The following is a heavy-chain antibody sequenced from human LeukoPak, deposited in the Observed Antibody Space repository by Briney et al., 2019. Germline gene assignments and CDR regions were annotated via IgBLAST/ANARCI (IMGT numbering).Heavy chain of an antibody. Sequence: ASVKVSCKASGFPLISSAVQWVRQARGQRLEWIGWIVVGSGNTNYAQKFQERVTFTRDMSTSTAYMELSSLRSEDTAVYFCAAVLGSLGVTKGAYWGQGSLVTVSS. CDR3: AAVLGSLGVTKGAY. V-gene: IGHV1-58*01. CDR2: IVVGSGNT. J-gene: IGHJ4*02. CDR1: GFPLISSA. D-gene: IGHD4-17*01.